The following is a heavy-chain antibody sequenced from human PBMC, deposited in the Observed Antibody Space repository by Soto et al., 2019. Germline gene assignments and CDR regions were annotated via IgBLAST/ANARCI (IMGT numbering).Heavy chain of an antibody. V-gene: IGHV3-23*01. J-gene: IGHJ3*02. Sequence: PGGSLRLSCAGSGSTFTDFTMTWVRQAPGKGLGWVSAISGDGLSTYYAGSVKGRFTISRDNSKTTLYLQMNSLRAEDTAVYYCARRPDAFDIWGQGTMVTVSS. CDR2: ISGDGLST. CDR1: GSTFTDFT. CDR3: ARRPDAFDI.